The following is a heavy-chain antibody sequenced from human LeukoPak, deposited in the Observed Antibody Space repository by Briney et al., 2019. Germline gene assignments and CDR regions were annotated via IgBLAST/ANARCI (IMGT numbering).Heavy chain of an antibody. CDR3: ARVRGSSGSYEYYHYMDV. Sequence: SETLSLTCTVSGGSISSYYWSWIRQPPGKGLEWIGCIYYSGSTNYNPSLKSRVTISVDTSKNQFSLKLSSVTAADTAVYYCARVRGSSGSYEYYHYMDVWGKGTTVTISS. CDR1: GGSISSYY. D-gene: IGHD1-26*01. CDR2: IYYSGST. V-gene: IGHV4-59*12. J-gene: IGHJ6*03.